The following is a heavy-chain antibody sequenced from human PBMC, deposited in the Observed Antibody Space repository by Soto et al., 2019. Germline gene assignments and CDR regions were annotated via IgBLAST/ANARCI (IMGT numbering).Heavy chain of an antibody. CDR2: IYSGGST. D-gene: IGHD2-8*01. CDR3: ASSGVYYYYYYMDV. V-gene: IGHV3-53*04. CDR1: GFTVSSNY. J-gene: IGHJ6*03. Sequence: EVQLVESGGGLVQPGGSLRLSCAASGFTVSSNYMSWVRQAPGKGLEWVSVIYSGGSTYYADSVKGRFTISRHNSKNTLYLQMNSLRAEDTAVYYCASSGVYYYYYYMDVCGKGTTVTVSS.